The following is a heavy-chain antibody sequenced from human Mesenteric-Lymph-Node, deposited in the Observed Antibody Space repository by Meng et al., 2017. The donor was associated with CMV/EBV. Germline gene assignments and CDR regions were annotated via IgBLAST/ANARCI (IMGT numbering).Heavy chain of an antibody. Sequence: GESLKISCAASGFTVSSHTMHWVRQAPGKGLEWVAVISFDGSNKYYAYAESVQGRFTISRDNSKNTLYLQMSSLRAEDTAVYYCARDLYKNDHDSSGHYLQHWGQGTLVTVSS. D-gene: IGHD3-22*01. CDR3: ARDLYKNDHDSSGHYLQH. CDR2: ISFDGSNK. V-gene: IGHV3-30-3*01. J-gene: IGHJ1*01. CDR1: GFTVSSHT.